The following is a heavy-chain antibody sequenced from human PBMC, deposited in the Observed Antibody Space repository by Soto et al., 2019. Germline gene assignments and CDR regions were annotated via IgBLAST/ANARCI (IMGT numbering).Heavy chain of an antibody. CDR2: INWTGNYI. D-gene: IGHD2-15*01. CDR3: ARAPTGGTWPVYFDW. CDR1: AFSFGDFA. V-gene: IGHV3-9*01. J-gene: IGHJ4*02. Sequence: VQLVESGGGLVQPGRSLRLSCTASAFSFGDFAMHWVRQVPGKGLEWVSGINWTGNYIGHADSVKGRFTVSRDNAKNSLYLPMNSLRPEDTALYYCARAPTGGTWPVYFDWWGRGTLVTVSS.